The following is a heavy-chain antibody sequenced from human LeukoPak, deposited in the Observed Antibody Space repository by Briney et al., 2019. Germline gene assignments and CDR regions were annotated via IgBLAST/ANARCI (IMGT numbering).Heavy chain of an antibody. J-gene: IGHJ3*02. CDR3: ARGGNDVFDI. Sequence: SETPSLTCTVTGGSISTYYWSWIRQSPGKGLEWIGFVYYIGTTNYNPSLKSRVTISLGTSKNQFSLRLSSVTAADTAVYYCARGGNDVFDIWGQGTVVAVSS. V-gene: IGHV4-59*12. CDR2: VYYIGTT. D-gene: IGHD4-23*01. CDR1: GGSISTYY.